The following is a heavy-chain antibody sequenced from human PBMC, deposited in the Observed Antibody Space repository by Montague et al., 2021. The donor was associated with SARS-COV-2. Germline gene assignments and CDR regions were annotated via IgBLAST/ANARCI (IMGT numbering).Heavy chain of an antibody. CDR3: ARLLPDGTVVATDIPFDS. CDR2: IHYIGNT. CDR1: GASISRSDYY. V-gene: IGHV4-39*02. Sequence: SETLSLTCNVSGASISRSDYYWAWIRQPPGKVLELIGSIHYIGNTYYSPSLESRVTISVDTSENHFSLKLRSVIAADTAVHYCARLLPDGTVVATDIPFDSWGQGTLVTVSS. D-gene: IGHD2-21*02. J-gene: IGHJ4*02.